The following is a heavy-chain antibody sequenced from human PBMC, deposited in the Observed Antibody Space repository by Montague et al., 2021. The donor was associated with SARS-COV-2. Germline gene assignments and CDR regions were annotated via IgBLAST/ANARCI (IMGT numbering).Heavy chain of an antibody. CDR3: ARVQRGYYYGLGVSAHFDY. D-gene: IGHD3-10*01. J-gene: IGHJ4*02. Sequence: SETLSLTCSVPSDGIAKRYSGAVRQPTGKKLSCHKYMYDGVSTNYNPSLKSRVTISVDSSKSQFSLKLSSVTAADTAVYYCARVQRGYYYGLGVSAHFDYWAQGTLVTVSS. CDR2: MYDGVST. V-gene: IGHV4-59*11. CDR1: SDGIAKRY.